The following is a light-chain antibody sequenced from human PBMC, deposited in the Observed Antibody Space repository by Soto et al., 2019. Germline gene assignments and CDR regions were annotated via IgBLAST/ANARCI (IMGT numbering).Light chain of an antibody. CDR1: QSVSGTS. Sequence: EIVLTQFTDTLSLSPGERATLSCRASQSVSGTSLDWYQHNRGQPPRLLIHVASSSATGIPDRFRCRASGTDFTLTISRLESADFAVYYCQQYGGAPRTFGQGT. CDR3: QQYGGAPRT. J-gene: IGKJ1*01. V-gene: IGKV3-20*01. CDR2: VAS.